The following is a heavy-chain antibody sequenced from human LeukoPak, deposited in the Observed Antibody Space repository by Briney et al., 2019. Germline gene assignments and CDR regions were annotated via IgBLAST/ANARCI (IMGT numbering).Heavy chain of an antibody. J-gene: IGHJ4*02. V-gene: IGHV1-24*01. CDR3: ATGWGAAAGRRGIDY. CDR1: GYTLTELS. CDR2: FDPEDGET. Sequence: ASVKVSCKVSGYTLTELSMHWVRQAPGKGLEWMGGFDPEDGETIYAQKFQGRVTMTEDTSTDTAYMELSSLRSEDTAVYYCATGWGAAAGRRGIDYWGQGTLVTVSS. D-gene: IGHD6-13*01.